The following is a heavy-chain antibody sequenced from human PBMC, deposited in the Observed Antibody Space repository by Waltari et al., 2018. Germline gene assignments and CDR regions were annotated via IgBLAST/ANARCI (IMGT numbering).Heavy chain of an antibody. CDR1: GGSFSSSA. CDR3: ARLPAADPGGVS. V-gene: IGHV1-69*04. J-gene: IGHJ5*02. D-gene: IGHD3-10*01. CDR2: VIPNLGIA. Sequence: QVQLVQSGAEVRRPGSSVKVSCTASGGSFSSSAISWVRQAPGQGLEWMGRVIPNLGIANYAQKFQARVTMTADKSTNTAYLELSSLRSEDTALYYCARLPAADPGGVSWGQGTQVTVSS.